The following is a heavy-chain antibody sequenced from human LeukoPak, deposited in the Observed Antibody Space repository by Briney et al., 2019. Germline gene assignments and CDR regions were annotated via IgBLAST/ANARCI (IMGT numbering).Heavy chain of an antibody. D-gene: IGHD3-9*01. Sequence: ASVKVSCKASGYTFTSYGISWVRQAPGQGLEWMGWISAYNGNTNYAQKLQGRVTMTTDTSTSTAYMELRSLRSDDTAVYYCARDASRYFDWLFDAFDIWGQGTLVTVSS. J-gene: IGHJ4*02. CDR2: ISAYNGNT. CDR3: ARDASRYFDWLFDAFDI. V-gene: IGHV1-18*04. CDR1: GYTFTSYG.